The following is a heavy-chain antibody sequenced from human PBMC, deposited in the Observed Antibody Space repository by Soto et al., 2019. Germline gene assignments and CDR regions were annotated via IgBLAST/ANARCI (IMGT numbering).Heavy chain of an antibody. Sequence: QITLKESGPTLVKPTQTLTLTCTFSGFSLSTSGLGVGWIRQPPGKALEWLALISWDGERRYSPSLKSRLTNTKDPSRNQVVLTMPHMDPVDTATYYGAHRRGDIWTGHYSFDSWGQGTLVTVSS. CDR2: ISWDGER. V-gene: IGHV2-5*02. J-gene: IGHJ4*02. D-gene: IGHD3-9*01. CDR1: GFSLSTSGLG. CDR3: AHRRGDIWTGHYSFDS.